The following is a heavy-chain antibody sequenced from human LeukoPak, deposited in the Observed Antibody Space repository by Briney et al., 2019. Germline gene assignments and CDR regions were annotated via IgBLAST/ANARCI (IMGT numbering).Heavy chain of an antibody. J-gene: IGHJ5*02. V-gene: IGHV3-48*01. CDR3: ARDVVGNWFDP. CDR1: GFTFSSYS. CDR2: ISSSSSTI. Sequence: GGSLRLFCAASGFTFSSYSMNWVRQAPGKGLEWVSYISSSSSTIYYADSVKGRFTISRDNAKNSLYLQMNSLRAEDTAVYYCARDVVGNWFDPWGQGTLVTVSS. D-gene: IGHD1-26*01.